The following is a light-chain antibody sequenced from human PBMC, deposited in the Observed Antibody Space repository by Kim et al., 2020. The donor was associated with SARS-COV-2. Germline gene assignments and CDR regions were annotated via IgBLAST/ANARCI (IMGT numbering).Light chain of an antibody. CDR1: QSVSSN. CDR2: GAS. Sequence: VSPWERATLSGRASQSVSSNLAWYQQKPGQAPRLLIYGASTRATGIPARFSGSGSGTEFTLTISSLQSEDFAVYYCQQYNNWPGYTFGQGTKLEI. CDR3: QQYNNWPGYT. V-gene: IGKV3-15*01. J-gene: IGKJ2*01.